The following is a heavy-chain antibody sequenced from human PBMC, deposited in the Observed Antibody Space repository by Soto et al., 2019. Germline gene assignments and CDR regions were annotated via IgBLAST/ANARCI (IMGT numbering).Heavy chain of an antibody. D-gene: IGHD6-19*01. CDR2: INHSGST. Sequence: SETLSLTCAVYGGSFSGYYCSWIRQPPGKGLEWIGEINHSGSTNYNPSLKSRVTISVDTSKNQFSLKLSSVTAADTAVYYCARVSSGWYRHWFDPWGQGTLVTVSS. V-gene: IGHV4-34*01. CDR1: GGSFSGYY. J-gene: IGHJ5*02. CDR3: ARVSSGWYRHWFDP.